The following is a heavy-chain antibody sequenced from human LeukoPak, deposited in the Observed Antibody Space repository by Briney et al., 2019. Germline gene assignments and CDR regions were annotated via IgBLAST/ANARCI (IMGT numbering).Heavy chain of an antibody. CDR3: ARVPSPEIVVVIVEYYFDY. D-gene: IGHD3-22*01. J-gene: IGHJ4*02. CDR1: GFTFSSYS. V-gene: IGHV3-21*01. Sequence: NPGGSLRLSCAASGFTFSSYSMNWVRQAPGKGLEWVSSISSSSSYIYYADSVKGRFTISRDNAKNSLYLQMNSLRAEDTAVYYCARVPSPEIVVVIVEYYFDYWGQGTLVTVSS. CDR2: ISSSSSYI.